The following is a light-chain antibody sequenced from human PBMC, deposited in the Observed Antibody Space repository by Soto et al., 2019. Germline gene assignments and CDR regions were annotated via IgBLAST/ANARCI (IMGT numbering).Light chain of an antibody. Sequence: DIQMTQSPSSVSASVGDRVTITCRASQGISSWLAWYQKKPGKDPKLMIYAASSLQSGVPSRFSGSGSGTDFNLTISRLQTEDFATYNCQQANSFTITFGQGTRLEIK. CDR1: QGISSW. CDR3: QQANSFTIT. V-gene: IGKV1-12*01. J-gene: IGKJ5*01. CDR2: AAS.